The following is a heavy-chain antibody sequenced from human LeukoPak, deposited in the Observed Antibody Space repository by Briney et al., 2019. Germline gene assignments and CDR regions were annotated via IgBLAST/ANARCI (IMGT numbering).Heavy chain of an antibody. V-gene: IGHV1-69*13. Sequence: GASVKASCKTFGDTFSYHSISWVRQAPGQGLQWLGGIIPHVGSPRYTERLQDRITITADESTTTAYLELSSLRSDDTAVYYCARGGLVYDFLTGYYAPGLEYFHHWGQGSLVTVSS. CDR3: ARGGLVYDFLTGYYAPGLEYFHH. CDR2: IIPHVGSP. D-gene: IGHD3/OR15-3a*01. J-gene: IGHJ1*01. CDR1: GDTFSYHS.